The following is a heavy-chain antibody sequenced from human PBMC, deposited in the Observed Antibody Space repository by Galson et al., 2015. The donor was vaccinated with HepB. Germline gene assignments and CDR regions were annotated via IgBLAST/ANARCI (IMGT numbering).Heavy chain of an antibody. J-gene: IGHJ1*01. CDR3: TTYSAGRPEYFQY. CDR1: GFTFGNAW. Sequence: SLRLSCAASGFTFGNAWMNWVRQAPGKGLEWVGRIKSQAHGAIRDYPAPVKGRFIISRDDSGNTVYLQINSLKTEGTALYYCTTYSAGRPEYFQYWGQGTLVTVSS. V-gene: IGHV3-15*01. D-gene: IGHD4-11*01. CDR2: IKSQAHGAIR.